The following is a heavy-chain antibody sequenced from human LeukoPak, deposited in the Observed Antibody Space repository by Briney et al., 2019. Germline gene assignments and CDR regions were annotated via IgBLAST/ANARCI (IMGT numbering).Heavy chain of an antibody. CDR2: ISWNSGSI. CDR3: ARGYDYVWGSYRGYNWFDP. J-gene: IGHJ5*02. D-gene: IGHD3-16*02. Sequence: GGSLRLSCAASGFTFDDYAMHWVRQAPGKGLEWVSGISWNSGSIRYADSVKGRFTISRDNAKNSLYLQMNRLRSDDTAVYYCARGYDYVWGSYRGYNWFDPWGQGTLVTVSS. CDR1: GFTFDDYA. V-gene: IGHV3-9*01.